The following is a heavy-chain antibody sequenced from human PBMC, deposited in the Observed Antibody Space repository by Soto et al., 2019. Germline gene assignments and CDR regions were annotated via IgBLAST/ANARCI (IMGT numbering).Heavy chain of an antibody. CDR2: ISYDGSNK. CDR1: GFTFSSYG. J-gene: IGHJ6*02. D-gene: IGHD3-22*01. Sequence: GGSLRLSCAASGFTFSSYGMHWVRQAPGKGLEWVAVISYDGSNKYYADSVKGRFTISRDNSKNTLYLQMNSLRAEDTAVYYCAKAPVGYSTHYYYYYGMDVWGQGTTVTVSS. CDR3: AKAPVGYSTHYYYYYGMDV. V-gene: IGHV3-30*18.